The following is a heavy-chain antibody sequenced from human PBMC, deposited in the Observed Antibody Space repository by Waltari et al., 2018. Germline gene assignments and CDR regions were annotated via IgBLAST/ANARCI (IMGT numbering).Heavy chain of an antibody. Sequence: QVQLVQSGAEVKKPGASVKVSCKVSGYTLTELSMHWVRQAPGKGLEWMGVFDPEGGETSYAPKVQGRVTMTAATSTDTAYMELSSLRSEDTAVYDCATSVGPRGSWYVDSRIWGQGTLVTVSS. J-gene: IGHJ4*02. CDR2: FDPEGGET. D-gene: IGHD6-13*01. CDR1: GYTLTELS. CDR3: ATSVGPRGSWYVDSRI. V-gene: IGHV1-24*01.